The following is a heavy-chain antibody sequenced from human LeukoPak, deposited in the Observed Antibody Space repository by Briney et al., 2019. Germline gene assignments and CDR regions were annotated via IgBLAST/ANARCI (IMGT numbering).Heavy chain of an antibody. CDR3: AKDGGRAAAGTVDS. CDR2: VSSDGNSK. D-gene: IGHD6-13*01. CDR1: GFTFSNYA. V-gene: IGHV3-30*18. Sequence: PGGSLRPSCAASGFTFSNYAMHWVRQAPGKGLEWVAVVSSDGNSKYYADSMKGRFTISRDNSKNTLYLQINSLRADDTAVFYCAKDGGRAAAGTVDSWGQGALVTVSS. J-gene: IGHJ4*02.